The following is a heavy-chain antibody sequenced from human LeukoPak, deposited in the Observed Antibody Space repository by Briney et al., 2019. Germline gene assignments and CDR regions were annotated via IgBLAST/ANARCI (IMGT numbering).Heavy chain of an antibody. J-gene: IGHJ4*02. CDR2: ISSSSSTT. D-gene: IGHD3-10*01. CDR1: GFTSSSYS. Sequence: GGSLRLSCAASGFTSSSYSMKWVRQAPGKGLEWVSYISSSSSTTYYTDSVKGRFTISRDNTKNSLYLQINTLRAEDTPVYYCARAPLLLWFGEPQRDLDYWGQGTLVTVSS. CDR3: ARAPLLLWFGEPQRDLDY. V-gene: IGHV3-48*01.